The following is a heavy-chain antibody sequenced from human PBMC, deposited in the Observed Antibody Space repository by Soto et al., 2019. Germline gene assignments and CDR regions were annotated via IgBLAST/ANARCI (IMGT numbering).Heavy chain of an antibody. CDR2: ISVSGDTV. D-gene: IGHD3-16*01. Sequence: EVQLVESGGGLIQPGGSQRLSCAASGFTFSSYSMNWVRQAPGKGLEWVSYISVSGDTVYYADSVRGRFTISRDNAKGSLYLQMSSLREEDTAVYYCTKGNDYDDSERVSPVWFDHWGQGTLVTVTS. CDR3: TKGNDYDDSERVSPVWFDH. CDR1: GFTFSSYS. V-gene: IGHV3-48*02. J-gene: IGHJ5*02.